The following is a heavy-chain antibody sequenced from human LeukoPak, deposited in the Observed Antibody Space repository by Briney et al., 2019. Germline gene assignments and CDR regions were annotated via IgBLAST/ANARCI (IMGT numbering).Heavy chain of an antibody. CDR1: GFTFSSYW. J-gene: IGHJ6*02. D-gene: IGHD6-13*01. CDR3: ARDSQYSSSWYVWESGYYYGMDV. V-gene: IGHV3-7*01. CDR2: IKQDGSEK. Sequence: GGSLRLSCAASGFTFSSYWMSWVRQAPGKGLEWVGNIKQDGSEKYYVDSVKGRFTISRDNAKNSLYLQMNSLRAEDTAVYYCARDSQYSSSWYVWESGYYYGMDVWGQGTTVTVSS.